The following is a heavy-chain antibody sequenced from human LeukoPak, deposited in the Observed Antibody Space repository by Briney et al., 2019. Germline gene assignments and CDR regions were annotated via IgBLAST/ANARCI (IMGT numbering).Heavy chain of an antibody. V-gene: IGHV3-30*01. J-gene: IGHJ4*02. D-gene: IGHD3-22*01. Sequence: PGGSLRLSCAASGFTFSSYAMHWVRQAPGKGLEWVAVISYDGSNKYYVDSVKGRFTISRDNSKNTPYLQMNSLRAEDTAVYYCARVPHSSGRKAAPGDYWGQGTLVTVSS. CDR1: GFTFSSYA. CDR2: ISYDGSNK. CDR3: ARVPHSSGRKAAPGDY.